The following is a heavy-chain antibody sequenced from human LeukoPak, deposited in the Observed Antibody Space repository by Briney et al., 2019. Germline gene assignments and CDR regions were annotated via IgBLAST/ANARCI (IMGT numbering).Heavy chain of an antibody. J-gene: IGHJ3*02. V-gene: IGHV4-39*07. D-gene: IGHD2-2*01. CDR2: IYYSGST. CDR3: ARDLPRDIVVVPARTGWTSAFDI. CDR1: GGSISSSSYY. Sequence: SETLSLTCTVSGGSISSSSYYWGWIRLPPGKGLEWIGSIYYSGSTYYNPSLKSRVTISVDTSKNQFSLKLSSVTAADTAVYYCARDLPRDIVVVPARTGWTSAFDIWGQGTMVTVSS.